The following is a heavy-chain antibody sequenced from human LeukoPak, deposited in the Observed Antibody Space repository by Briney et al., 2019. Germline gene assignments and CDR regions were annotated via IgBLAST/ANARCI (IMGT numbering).Heavy chain of an antibody. CDR2: IRYDGSNK. CDR3: AKGRDAYYYYMDV. Sequence: PGGSLRLSCAASGFTFSSYGMHWVRQAPGKGLEWVAFIRYDGSNKYYADSVKGRFTISRDNSKNTLYLQMNSLRAEDTAVYYCAKGRDAYYYYMDVWGKGTTVTISS. V-gene: IGHV3-30*02. CDR1: GFTFSSYG. J-gene: IGHJ6*03.